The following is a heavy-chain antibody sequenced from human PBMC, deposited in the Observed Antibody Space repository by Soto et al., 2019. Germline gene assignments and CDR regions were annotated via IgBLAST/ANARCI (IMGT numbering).Heavy chain of an antibody. D-gene: IGHD5-12*01. J-gene: IGHJ4*02. CDR3: AKEGGSMQPFDY. CDR2: LSASGANT. Sequence: GGCLRLSCATPGFTFSNYGMGWVRQAPGKGLEWVSALSASGANTYYAVAGRGRFTISRDNSKNTLYLQMNSLRAEDTAVYSGAKEGGSMQPFDYWGQGTLVTVSS. CDR1: GFTFSNYG. V-gene: IGHV3-23*01.